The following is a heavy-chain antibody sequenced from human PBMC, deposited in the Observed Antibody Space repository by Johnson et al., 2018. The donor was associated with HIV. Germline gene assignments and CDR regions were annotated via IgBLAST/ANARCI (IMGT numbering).Heavy chain of an antibody. D-gene: IGHD5-24*01. CDR2: IYSGGST. Sequence: VQLVESGGGVVQPGKSLRLSCAASQVTFSSYGMHWVRQAPGKGLEWVSVIYSGGSTYYADSVKGRFTISRDNSKNTLYLQMNSLRVEDTAIYYCARACRDGYTCDVYDIWGQGTLVTVSS. CDR1: QVTFSSYG. CDR3: ARACRDGYTCDVYDI. J-gene: IGHJ3*02. V-gene: IGHV3-NL1*01.